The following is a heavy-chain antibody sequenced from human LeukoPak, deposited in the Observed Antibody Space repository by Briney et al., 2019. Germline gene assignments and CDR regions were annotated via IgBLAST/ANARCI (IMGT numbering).Heavy chain of an antibody. CDR3: AKDGQGLYSYGSYFDY. CDR2: ISGSAGST. V-gene: IGHV3-23*01. J-gene: IGHJ4*02. Sequence: PGGSLRLSCAASGFTFSSSAMGWVRQTPGKGLEWVSAISGSAGSTYYADSVKGRFTISRDNSKNTLYLQMNSLRAEDTAIYYCAKDGQGLYSYGSYFDYWGQGTLVTVSS. D-gene: IGHD5-18*01. CDR1: GFTFSSSA.